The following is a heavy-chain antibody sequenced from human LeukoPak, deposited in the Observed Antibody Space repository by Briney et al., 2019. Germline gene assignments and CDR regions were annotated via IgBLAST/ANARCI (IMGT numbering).Heavy chain of an antibody. V-gene: IGHV3-7*01. CDR2: IKQDGSEK. CDR1: GFTFSSYW. Sequence: GGSLRLSCAASGFTFSSYWMSWVRQAPGKGLEWVANIKQDGSEKYYVDSVKGRFTISRDNAKNSLYLQMNSLRAEDTAVYYCARDIVVVPAAILASDFQHWGQGTLVTVSS. D-gene: IGHD2-2*01. CDR3: ARDIVVVPAAILASDFQH. J-gene: IGHJ1*01.